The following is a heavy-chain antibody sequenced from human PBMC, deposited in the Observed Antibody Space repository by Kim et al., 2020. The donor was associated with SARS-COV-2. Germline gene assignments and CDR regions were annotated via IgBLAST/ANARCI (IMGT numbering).Heavy chain of an antibody. D-gene: IGHD3-9*01. V-gene: IGHV3-30*01. CDR3: ARDFYDILTGYYTASYYFDY. J-gene: IGHJ4*02. Sequence: RFTISRDNSKSTLYLQMNSLRAEDTAVYYCARDFYDILTGYYTASYYFDYWGQGTLVTVSS.